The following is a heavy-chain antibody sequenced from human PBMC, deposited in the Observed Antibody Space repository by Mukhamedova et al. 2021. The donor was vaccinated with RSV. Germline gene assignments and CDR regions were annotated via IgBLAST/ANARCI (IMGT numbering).Heavy chain of an antibody. CDR1: GFTFNSYA. Sequence: GFTFNSYAMSCVRQVPGKGLEGVAAISATGGNTYYADSVKGRFTLSRDTSKNTVYLQLDSLRAEDTAVYYCSTQIGSCGGGSCYFD. CDR3: STQIGSCGGGSCYFD. D-gene: IGHD2-15*01. V-gene: IGHV3-23*01. CDR2: ISATGGNT. J-gene: IGHJ4*03.